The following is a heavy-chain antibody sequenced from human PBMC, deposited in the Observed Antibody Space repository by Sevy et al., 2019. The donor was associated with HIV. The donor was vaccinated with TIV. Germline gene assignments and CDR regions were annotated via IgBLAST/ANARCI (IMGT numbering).Heavy chain of an antibody. CDR2: IKSKTDGGTT. V-gene: IGHV3-15*01. Sequence: GGSLRLSCAASGFTFNNAWMSWVRQAPGKGLEWVGRIKSKTDGGTTDYAAPVKGRLTISRDDSKTTLYLQMISLKTEDTAGYYCTTGAYYYDSGGYRGFDYWGQGTLVTVSS. CDR1: GFTFNNAW. J-gene: IGHJ4*02. CDR3: TTGAYYYDSGGYRGFDY. D-gene: IGHD3-22*01.